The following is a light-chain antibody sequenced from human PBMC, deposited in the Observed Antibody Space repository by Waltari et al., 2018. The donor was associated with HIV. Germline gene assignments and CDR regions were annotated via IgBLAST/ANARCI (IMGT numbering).Light chain of an antibody. CDR1: SSSIGSNY. V-gene: IGLV1-47*01. CDR2: RNN. J-gene: IGLJ1*01. CDR3: AAWDDSLSGYV. Sequence: QSVLTQPPSASGTPGQRVTISCSGSSSSIGSNYVYWYQQLPGTAPKLLIYRNNQRPAGVPDRFSGSKAGTSASLAISGLRSEEEADYYCAAWDDSLSGYVFGTGTKVTVL.